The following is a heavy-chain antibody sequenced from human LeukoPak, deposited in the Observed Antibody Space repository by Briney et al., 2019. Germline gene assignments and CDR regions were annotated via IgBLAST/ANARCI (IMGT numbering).Heavy chain of an antibody. Sequence: PSETLSLTCAVYGGSFSGCYWSWIRQPPGKGLEWIGEFNHSGSTNYNPSLKSRVTISVDTSKNQFSLKLSSVTAADTAVYYCARDFTFLEWGNYYYYGMDVWGQGTTVTVSS. J-gene: IGHJ6*02. D-gene: IGHD3-3*01. V-gene: IGHV4-34*01. CDR3: ARDFTFLEWGNYYYYGMDV. CDR2: FNHSGST. CDR1: GGSFSGCY.